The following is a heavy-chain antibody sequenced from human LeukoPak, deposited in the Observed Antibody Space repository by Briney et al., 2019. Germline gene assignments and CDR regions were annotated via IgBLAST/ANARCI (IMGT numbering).Heavy chain of an antibody. CDR2: IIPILGIA. Sequence: ASVKVSCKASGGTFSSYAISWVRQAPGQGLEWMGRIIPILGIANYAQKFQGRVTITADKSTSTAYMELSSLRSEDTAVYYCARVWRVGAKIYYYYYGMDVWGQGTTVTVSS. J-gene: IGHJ6*02. CDR1: GGTFSSYA. D-gene: IGHD1-26*01. V-gene: IGHV1-69*04. CDR3: ARVWRVGAKIYYYYYGMDV.